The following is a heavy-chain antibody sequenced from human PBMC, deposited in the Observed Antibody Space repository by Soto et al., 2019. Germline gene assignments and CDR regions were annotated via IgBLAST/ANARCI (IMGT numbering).Heavy chain of an antibody. CDR3: AKGDVDISMAMAFDY. D-gene: IGHD3-10*01. CDR2: ISYDGSNK. CDR1: GFTFSSYG. Sequence: QVQLVESGGGVVQPGRSLRLSCAASGFTFSSYGMHWVRQAPGKGLEWVAVISYDGSNKYYADSVKGRFTISRDNSKNTLYVQMSSLSADVPAVYYCAKGDVDISMAMAFDYWGQGTLVTVSS. V-gene: IGHV3-30*18. J-gene: IGHJ4*02.